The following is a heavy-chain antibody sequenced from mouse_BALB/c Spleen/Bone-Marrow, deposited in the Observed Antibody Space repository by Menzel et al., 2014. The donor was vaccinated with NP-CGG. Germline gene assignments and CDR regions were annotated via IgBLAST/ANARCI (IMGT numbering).Heavy chain of an antibody. CDR2: INPNNGAT. V-gene: IGHV1-26*01. J-gene: IGHJ2*01. D-gene: IGHD1-1*01. Sequence: EVQLQQSGPELVKPGASVKISCKASGYSFTGYYMHWVKQSHVKSLEWFGRINPNNGATSYNQNFKDKASLTVDKSSSTAYMELHSLTSEGSAVYYCARYYYGSSNFDYWGQGTIFTVSS. CDR3: ARYYYGSSNFDY. CDR1: GYSFTGYY.